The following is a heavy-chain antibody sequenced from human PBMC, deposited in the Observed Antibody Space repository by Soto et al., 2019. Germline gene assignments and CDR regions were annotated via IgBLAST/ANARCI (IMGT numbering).Heavy chain of an antibody. CDR3: ARGLPAGRCDY. CDR2: ISWNSGSI. Sequence: GGSLRLSCAASGFTFDDYAMHWVRQAPGKGLEWVSGISWNSGSIDYADSVKGRFTISRDNSKNSLYLQMNSLRAEDTAVYYCARGLPAGRCDYWAQGTLVTVSS. J-gene: IGHJ4*02. CDR1: GFTFDDYA. D-gene: IGHD6-13*01. V-gene: IGHV3-9*01.